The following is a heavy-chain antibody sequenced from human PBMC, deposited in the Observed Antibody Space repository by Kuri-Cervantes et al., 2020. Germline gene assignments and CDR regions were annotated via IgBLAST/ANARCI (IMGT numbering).Heavy chain of an antibody. D-gene: IGHD5-12*01. CDR1: GFTFSSYW. J-gene: IGHJ4*02. CDR2: IKYDGSEK. V-gene: IGHV3-7*01. CDR3: AKGGGGGGYGRLDY. Sequence: GESLKISCAASGFTFSSYWMTWVRQAPGKGLEWVANIKYDGSEKHYADSVKGRFTISRDNSKNTLYLQMNSLRAEDTAVYYCAKGGGGGGYGRLDYWGQGTLVTVSS.